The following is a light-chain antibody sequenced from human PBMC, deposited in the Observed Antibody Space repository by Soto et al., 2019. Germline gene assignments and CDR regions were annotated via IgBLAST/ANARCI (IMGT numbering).Light chain of an antibody. CDR3: SSFAVSNSFV. J-gene: IGLJ1*01. CDR1: SNDVGGYNY. Sequence: QSVLTQPPPASGSPGQSVTISCTGTSNDVGGYNYVSWYQQHPGKAPKLMIYEVNKRPSGVPDRFSGSKSGNTASLTVSGLQAEDEADYYCSSFAVSNSFVFGTGTKVTVL. V-gene: IGLV2-8*01. CDR2: EVN.